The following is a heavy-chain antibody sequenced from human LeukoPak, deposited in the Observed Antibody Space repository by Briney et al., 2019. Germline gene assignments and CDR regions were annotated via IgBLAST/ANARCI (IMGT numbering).Heavy chain of an antibody. Sequence: SVKVSCKASGGTFSSYAISWVRQAPGQGLEWMGGIIPIFGTANYAQKFQGRVTITTDESTSTTYMELSSLRSEDTAVYYCARTYTAAGRDYYYYMDVWGKGTTVTVSS. V-gene: IGHV1-69*05. J-gene: IGHJ6*03. CDR3: ARTYTAAGRDYYYYMDV. D-gene: IGHD6-13*01. CDR2: IIPIFGTA. CDR1: GGTFSSYA.